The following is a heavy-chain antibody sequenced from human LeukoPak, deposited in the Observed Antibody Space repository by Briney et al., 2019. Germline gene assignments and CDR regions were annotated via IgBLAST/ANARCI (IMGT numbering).Heavy chain of an antibody. Sequence: SETLSLTCTVSGGSISSRYWSWIRQPPGEGLEWIGYIHSGGATNYNPSLKSRVTISVDTSKNQFSLKLSSVTAADTAVYYCARVRYDFWSGYYVGDAFDIWGQGTMVTVSS. V-gene: IGHV4-59*11. J-gene: IGHJ3*02. CDR1: GGSISSRY. CDR3: ARVRYDFWSGYYVGDAFDI. D-gene: IGHD3-3*01. CDR2: IHSGGAT.